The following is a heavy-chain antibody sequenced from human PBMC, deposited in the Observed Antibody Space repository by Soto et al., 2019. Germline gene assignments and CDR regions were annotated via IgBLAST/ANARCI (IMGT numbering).Heavy chain of an antibody. CDR1: GGSISSYY. D-gene: IGHD3-10*01. CDR2: IYYSGST. J-gene: IGHJ4*02. CDR3: ASMGYHYGSGSYPLDY. V-gene: IGHV4-59*08. Sequence: SETLSLTCTVSGGSISSYYWSWIRQPPVKGLEWIGYIYYSGSTNYNPSLKSRVTISVDTSKNQFSLKLRSVTAADTAVYYCASMGYHYGSGSYPLDYWGQGTLVTVSS.